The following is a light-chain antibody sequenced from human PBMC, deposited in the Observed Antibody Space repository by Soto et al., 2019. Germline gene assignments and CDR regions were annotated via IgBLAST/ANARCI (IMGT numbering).Light chain of an antibody. J-gene: IGLJ2*01. Sequence: QSVLTQPASVSGSPGQSITISCTGTSSDVGGYNYVSWYQQHPGKAPKLMIYEVSNRPSGVSNRFSGSKSGNTASLTISGLQAEDEADYYCSSDTSSSTLVFGGGTKLTVL. V-gene: IGLV2-14*01. CDR1: SSDVGGYNY. CDR3: SSDTSSSTLV. CDR2: EVS.